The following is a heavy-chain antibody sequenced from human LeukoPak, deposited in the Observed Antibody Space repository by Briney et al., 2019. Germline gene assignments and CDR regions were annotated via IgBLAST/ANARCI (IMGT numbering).Heavy chain of an antibody. CDR2: IKQDGSEK. CDR3: ARGEFFFDY. V-gene: IGHV3-7*01. J-gene: IGHJ4*02. CDR1: GFTFRNCW. D-gene: IGHD3-10*01. Sequence: GGSLRLSCVGSGFTFRNCWMSWVRQAPGKGLEWVANIKQDGSEKYYVDSVKGRFTISRDNAKNSLYLQMNSLRAEDTAVYYCARGEFFFDYWGQGTLVTVSS.